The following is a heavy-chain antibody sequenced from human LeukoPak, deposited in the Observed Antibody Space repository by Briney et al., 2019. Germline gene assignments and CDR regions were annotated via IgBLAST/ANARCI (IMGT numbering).Heavy chain of an antibody. CDR2: IYSSGST. D-gene: IGHD2-2*01. CDR3: ARVKASSTSWTFDQ. V-gene: IGHV4-4*07. CDR1: GGSTNSYY. J-gene: IGHJ4*02. Sequence: AETLSLTCSVSGGSTNSYYWSWIRQSGGKGLEWIGRIYSSGSTVYNPSLNSRLTMSIDTSKNQFSLTLKSVTATDTAVYYCARVKASSTSWTFDQWGQGALVTVSS.